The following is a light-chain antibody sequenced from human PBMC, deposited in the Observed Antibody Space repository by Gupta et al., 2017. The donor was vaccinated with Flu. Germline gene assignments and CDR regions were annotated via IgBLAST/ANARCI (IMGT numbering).Light chain of an antibody. CDR3: RQTLQTPFT. V-gene: IGKV2-28*01. CDR2: LGS. CDR1: QSLLHSNGYNY. Sequence: DIVMTQSPLSLPVTPGEPAYISCSSSQSLLHSNGYNYLDWFLQKPGQSPQLLIYLGSSRASGVPDRFSGSGSGTDFTLKISRVEAEDVGVYYCRQTLQTPFTFGQGTKLEIK. J-gene: IGKJ2*01.